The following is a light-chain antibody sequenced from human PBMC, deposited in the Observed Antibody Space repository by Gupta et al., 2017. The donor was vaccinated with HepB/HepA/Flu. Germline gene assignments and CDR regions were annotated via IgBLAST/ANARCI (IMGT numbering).Light chain of an antibody. CDR2: QDN. J-gene: IGLJ1*01. V-gene: IGLV3-1*01. CDR3: QAWDSNTYI. CDR1: KLGNKY. Sequence: SYELTQSLSVSVSPGQTASITCSGDKLGNKYACWYQQKPGQSPVLVIYQDNKRPSGIPERFSGSNSGNTATLTISGTQAMDEADYYCQAWDSNTYIFGTGTKVTVL.